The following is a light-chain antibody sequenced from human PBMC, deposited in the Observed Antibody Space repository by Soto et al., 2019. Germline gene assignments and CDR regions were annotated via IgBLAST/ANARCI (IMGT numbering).Light chain of an antibody. V-gene: IGLV2-14*01. CDR3: NSYRTVSTYV. J-gene: IGLJ1*01. Sequence: QSALTQPASVSGSPGQSITLACTGTSSDIGGYNFVSWYQQHPGTAPKLLIYDVGNRPSGVSNRFSGSKSGNTASLTISGLQAEDEAHYYCNSYRTVSTYVFGTGTKLTVL. CDR2: DVG. CDR1: SSDIGGYNF.